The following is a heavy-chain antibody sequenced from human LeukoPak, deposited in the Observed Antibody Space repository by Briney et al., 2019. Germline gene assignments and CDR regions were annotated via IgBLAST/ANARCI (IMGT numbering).Heavy chain of an antibody. Sequence: GASVKVSCKASGYTFTSYDINWVRQATGQGLEWMGWMNPNSGNTGYAQKFQGRVTITRNTSINTAYMELSSLRSEDTAVYYCARQRGTIVVVTATSGFDPWGQGTLVTVSS. V-gene: IGHV1-8*03. CDR1: GYTFTSYD. J-gene: IGHJ5*02. CDR2: MNPNSGNT. D-gene: IGHD2-21*02. CDR3: ARQRGTIVVVTATSGFDP.